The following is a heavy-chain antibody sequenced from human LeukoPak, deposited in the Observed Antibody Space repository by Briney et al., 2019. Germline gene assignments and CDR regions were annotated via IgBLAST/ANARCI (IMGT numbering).Heavy chain of an antibody. J-gene: IGHJ4*02. D-gene: IGHD1-26*01. V-gene: IGHV3-7*04. Sequence: GGSLRLSCAASGFTFNTYWMSWVRQAPGKGLEWVANIKQDGTEKYYVDSVNGRFTISRDNAKNSLYLQMSSLRAEDTAMYYCARAVGPTHFDYWGQGTLVTVS. CDR2: IKQDGTEK. CDR1: GFTFNTYW. CDR3: ARAVGPTHFDY.